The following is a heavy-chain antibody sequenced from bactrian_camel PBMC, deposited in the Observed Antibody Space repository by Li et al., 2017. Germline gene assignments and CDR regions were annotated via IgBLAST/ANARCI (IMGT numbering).Heavy chain of an antibody. V-gene: IGHV3S40*01. CDR3: TRETQWVGYHEMAEY. CDR1: GFNFSAYY. D-gene: IGHD5*01. Sequence: VQLVESGGALVQPGGSRTLSCSTSGFNFSAYYMTWVRQAPGKALEWISDINSSGGNRNYADSVKGRFISSRDNSKNTVYLQLNGLKSEDTAMYYCTRETQWVGYHEMAEYWGQGTQVTVS. CDR2: INSSGGNR. J-gene: IGHJ4*01.